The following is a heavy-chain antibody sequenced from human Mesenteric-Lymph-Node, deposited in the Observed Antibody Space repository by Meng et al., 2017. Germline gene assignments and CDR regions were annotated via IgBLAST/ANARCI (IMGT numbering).Heavy chain of an antibody. Sequence: GGSLRLSCAASGFTFSDYYMSWIRQAPGKGLEWVSYISSSGSTIYYADSVKGRFTISRDNAKNSLYLQMNSLRAEDTAVYYCARDRSYYDFWSGYYTGWFDPWGQGTLVTVSS. CDR1: GFTFSDYY. CDR2: ISSSGSTI. CDR3: ARDRSYYDFWSGYYTGWFDP. D-gene: IGHD3-3*01. V-gene: IGHV3-11*01. J-gene: IGHJ5*02.